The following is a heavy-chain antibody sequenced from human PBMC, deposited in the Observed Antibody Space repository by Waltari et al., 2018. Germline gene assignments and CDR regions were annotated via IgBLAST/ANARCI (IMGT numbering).Heavy chain of an antibody. J-gene: IGHJ6*02. CDR2: ISPILGIA. D-gene: IGHD2-8*02. CDR3: ARGSTAYYYYYGMDV. CDR1: GGTFSSYT. V-gene: IGHV1-69*02. Sequence: QVQLVQSGAEVKKPGSSVKVSCKASGGTFSSYTISWVRQAPGQGLEWMGRISPILGIANYAQKCQGRVTITADKSTSTAYMELSSLRSEDTAVYYCARGSTAYYYYYGMDVWGQGTTVTVSS.